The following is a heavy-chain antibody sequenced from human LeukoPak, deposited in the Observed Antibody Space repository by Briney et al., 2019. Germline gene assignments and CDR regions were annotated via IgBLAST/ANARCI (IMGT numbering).Heavy chain of an antibody. J-gene: IGHJ5*02. V-gene: IGHV4-39*01. Sequence: SETLSLTCTVSGGSISSGSYYWRWIRQPAGKGLEWIGRIYHSGSTYYNPSLKSRVTISVDKSKNQFSLKLSSVTASDTAVYYCARLTGANCCAPWGQGTLVTVSS. D-gene: IGHD1-26*01. CDR2: IYHSGST. CDR3: ARLTGANCCAP. CDR1: GGSISSGSYY.